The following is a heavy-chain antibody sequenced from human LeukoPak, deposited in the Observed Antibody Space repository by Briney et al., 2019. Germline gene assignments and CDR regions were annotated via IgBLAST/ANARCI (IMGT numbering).Heavy chain of an antibody. CDR2: ISQDGTIQ. D-gene: IGHD3-16*01. J-gene: IGHJ4*02. Sequence: GGSLRLSCAASGFTFSSYGMHWVRQAPGKGLEWVAVISQDGTIQYYADSVKGRFTISRDNAENSLFLHMNSLRAADTALYFCARVNPLGGFDYWGQGTLVTVSS. V-gene: IGHV3-30*03. CDR3: ARVNPLGGFDY. CDR1: GFTFSSYG.